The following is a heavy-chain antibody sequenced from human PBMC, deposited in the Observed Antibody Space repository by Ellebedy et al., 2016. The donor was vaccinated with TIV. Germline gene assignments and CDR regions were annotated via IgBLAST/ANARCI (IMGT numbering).Heavy chain of an antibody. CDR1: GFTFSSYS. CDR2: ISSSSTYI. D-gene: IGHD3-10*01. J-gene: IGHJ3*02. Sequence: GGSLRLSXAASGFTFSSYSMNWVRQAPGKGLEWVSCISSSSTYIYYADSVKGRFTISRDNAENSLYLQMNSLRADDTAVYYCASWYSVNGYGSFDIWGQGTMVTVSS. CDR3: ASWYSVNGYGSFDI. V-gene: IGHV3-21*01.